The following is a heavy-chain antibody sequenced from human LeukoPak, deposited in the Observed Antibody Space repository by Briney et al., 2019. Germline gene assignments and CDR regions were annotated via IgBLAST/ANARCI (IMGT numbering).Heavy chain of an antibody. J-gene: IGHJ4*02. CDR2: IIPILGIA. CDR3: AREDGYKTGSY. CDR1: GYTFTSYG. V-gene: IGHV1-69*04. Sequence: SVKVSCKASGYTFTSYGISWVRQAPGQGLEWMGRIIPILGIANYAQKFQGRVTITADKSTSTAYMELSSLRSEDTAVYYCAREDGYKTGSYWGQGTLVTVSS. D-gene: IGHD5-24*01.